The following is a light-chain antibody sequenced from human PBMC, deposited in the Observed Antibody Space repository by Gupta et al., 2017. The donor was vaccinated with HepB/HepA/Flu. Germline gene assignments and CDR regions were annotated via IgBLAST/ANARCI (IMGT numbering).Light chain of an antibody. CDR3: AAWDERLSGWM. V-gene: IGLV1-47*01. J-gene: IGLJ3*02. Sequence: QSVVTQSPSQSGTPGQRVTISCSGSSSNIGRNYVCWYQQLPGTAPKLLICHNDQRPSGVPDRFSASKAGTSASLVISGLRSEDDADYYCAAWDERLSGWMFGGGTKLTVL. CDR2: HND. CDR1: SSNIGRNY.